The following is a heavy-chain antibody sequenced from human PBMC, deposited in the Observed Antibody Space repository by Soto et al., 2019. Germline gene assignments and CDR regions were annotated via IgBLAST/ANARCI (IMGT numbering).Heavy chain of an antibody. CDR1: GFTFSSYA. V-gene: IGHV3-30-3*01. CDR3: ARDWGFDY. D-gene: IGHD3-16*01. Sequence: QVQLVESGGGVVQPGRSLRLSCAASGFTFSSYAMHWVRQAPGKGLEWVAVISYDGSNKYYADSVKGRFTISRDNSQNTLYLQMNSLRAEDTAVYYCARDWGFDYWGQGTLVTVSS. J-gene: IGHJ4*02. CDR2: ISYDGSNK.